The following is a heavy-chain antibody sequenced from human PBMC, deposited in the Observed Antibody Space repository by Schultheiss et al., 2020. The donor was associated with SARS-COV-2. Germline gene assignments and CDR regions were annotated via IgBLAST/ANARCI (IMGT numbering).Heavy chain of an antibody. V-gene: IGHV3-11*01. CDR3: ARLAARRGWFDP. CDR1: GFTFSDYY. D-gene: IGHD6-6*01. CDR2: ISSSGSTI. Sequence: GESLKISCAASGFTFSDYYMSWIRQAPGKGLEWVSYISSSGSTIYYADSVKGRFTISRDNAKNSLYLQMNSLRAEDTAVYYCARLAARRGWFDPWGQGTLVTVSS. J-gene: IGHJ5*02.